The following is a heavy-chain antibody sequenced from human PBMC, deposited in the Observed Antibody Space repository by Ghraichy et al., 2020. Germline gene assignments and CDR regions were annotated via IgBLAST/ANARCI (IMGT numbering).Heavy chain of an antibody. CDR3: AKDGPVGATLSIYWYFDL. J-gene: IGHJ2*01. D-gene: IGHD1-26*01. CDR1: GFTFSSYG. Sequence: GGSLRLSCAASGFTFSSYGMHWVRQAPGKGLEWVAFIRYDGSNKYYADSVKGRFTISRDNSKNTLYLQMNSLRAEDTAVYYCAKDGPVGATLSIYWYFDLWGRGTLVTVSS. CDR2: IRYDGSNK. V-gene: IGHV3-30*02.